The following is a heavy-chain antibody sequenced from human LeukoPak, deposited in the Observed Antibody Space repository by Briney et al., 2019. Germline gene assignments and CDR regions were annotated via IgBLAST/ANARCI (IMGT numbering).Heavy chain of an antibody. V-gene: IGHV3-21*01. J-gene: IGHJ4*02. CDR2: ISTNSRYI. D-gene: IGHD5-24*01. CDR3: ARSDGGFDY. CDR1: GFTFRTYS. Sequence: GGSLRLSCAASGFTFRTYSMNWVRQAPGKGLEWVSSISTNSRYIYYADLVKGRFTISRDNAKNTVYLQMNSLRAEDTAVYYCARSDGGFDYWGQGTLVTVSA.